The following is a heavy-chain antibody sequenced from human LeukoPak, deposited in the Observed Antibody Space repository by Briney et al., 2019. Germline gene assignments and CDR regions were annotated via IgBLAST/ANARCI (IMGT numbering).Heavy chain of an antibody. Sequence: ASVKVSCKASGYTFTSYYMHWVRQAPGQGLEWMGIINPSGGSTSYAQKFQGRVTITRNTSISTAYMELSSLRSEDTAVYYCARGIAARPDSANWFDPWGQGTLVTVSS. CDR3: ARGIAARPDSANWFDP. J-gene: IGHJ5*02. CDR1: GYTFTSYY. D-gene: IGHD6-6*01. V-gene: IGHV1-46*01. CDR2: INPSGGST.